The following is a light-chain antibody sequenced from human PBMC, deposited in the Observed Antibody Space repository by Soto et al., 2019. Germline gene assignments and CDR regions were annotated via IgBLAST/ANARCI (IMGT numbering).Light chain of an antibody. CDR2: KAT. Sequence: DIQMTQSPSTLSASVGDGVSITCRASQSLGSDLAWYQQKPGKAPTLLIYKATNLQRGVPSRFSGSGSGTDFSLTISSLQPEDSATYYCQQYNDFQYTFGQGTKVEI. J-gene: IGKJ2*01. CDR3: QQYNDFQYT. V-gene: IGKV1-5*03. CDR1: QSLGSD.